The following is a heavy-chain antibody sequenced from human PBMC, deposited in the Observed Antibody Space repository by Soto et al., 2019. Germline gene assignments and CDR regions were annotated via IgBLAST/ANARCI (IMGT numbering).Heavy chain of an antibody. CDR1: GFTFGTYA. D-gene: IGHD2-21*01. J-gene: IGHJ4*02. V-gene: IGHV3-33*01. Sequence: QVQLVESGGGVVQPGRSLRLSCAASGFTFGTYAMHWVRQAPVKGLEWVAGIWYDGSVKNYADSVKGRFSISRDNSQNTVYLQMNTLRAEDTAVYYCARADCGGQCPCDYWGQGTLVTVSS. CDR2: IWYDGSVK. CDR3: ARADCGGQCPCDY.